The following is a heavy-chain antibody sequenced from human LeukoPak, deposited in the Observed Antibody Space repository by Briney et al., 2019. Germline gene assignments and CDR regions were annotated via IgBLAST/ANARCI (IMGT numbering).Heavy chain of an antibody. CDR2: ISSSSSYI. D-gene: IGHD2-2*01. CDR3: AREGSTSDSSFDP. CDR1: GFTFSSYS. J-gene: IGHJ5*02. Sequence: GGSLRLSCAASGFTFSSYSMNWVRQAPGKGLEWVSSISSSSSYICYADSVKGRFTISRDNAKNSLYLQMNSLRAEDTAVYYCAREGSTSDSSFDPWGQGTLVTVSS. V-gene: IGHV3-21*01.